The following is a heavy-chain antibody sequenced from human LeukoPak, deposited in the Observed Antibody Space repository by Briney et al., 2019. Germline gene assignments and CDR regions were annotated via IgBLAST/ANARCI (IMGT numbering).Heavy chain of an antibody. D-gene: IGHD3-22*01. CDR1: GYTFTSYD. CDR2: MNPNSGNT. V-gene: IGHV1-8*01. CDR3: ARGSTYYYDSSGYCYGY. Sequence: EASVKVSCKASGYTFTSYDINWVRQATGQGLEWMGWMNPNSGNTGYAQKFQGRVTMTRNTSISTAYMELSSLRSEDTAVYYCARGSTYYYDSSGYCYGYWGQRTLVTVSS. J-gene: IGHJ4*02.